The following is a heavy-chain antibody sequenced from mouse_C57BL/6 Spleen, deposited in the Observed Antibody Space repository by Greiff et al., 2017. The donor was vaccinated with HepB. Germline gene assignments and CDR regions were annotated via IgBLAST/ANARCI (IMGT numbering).Heavy chain of an antibody. D-gene: IGHD2-12*01. CDR1: GYAFSSYW. J-gene: IGHJ4*01. V-gene: IGHV1-80*01. CDR2: IYPGDGDT. Sequence: QVQLQQSGAELVKPGASVKISCKASGYAFSSYWMNWVKQRPGKGLEWIGQIYPGDGDTNYNGKFKGKATLTADKSSSTAYMQLSSLTSEDSAVYFCARRSYDGAMDYWGQGTSVTVSS. CDR3: ARRSYDGAMDY.